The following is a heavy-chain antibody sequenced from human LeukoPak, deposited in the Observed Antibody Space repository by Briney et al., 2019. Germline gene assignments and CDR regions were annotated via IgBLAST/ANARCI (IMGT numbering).Heavy chain of an antibody. CDR3: ARENLSGYSNAFDI. D-gene: IGHD5-18*01. Sequence: ASVKVSCKASGYTFTGYYMHWVRQAPGQGLERMGWINPNSGGTNYAQKFQGWVTMTRDTSISTAYMELSRLRSDDTAVYYCARENLSGYSNAFDIWGQGTMVTVSS. V-gene: IGHV1-2*04. CDR1: GYTFTGYY. J-gene: IGHJ3*02. CDR2: INPNSGGT.